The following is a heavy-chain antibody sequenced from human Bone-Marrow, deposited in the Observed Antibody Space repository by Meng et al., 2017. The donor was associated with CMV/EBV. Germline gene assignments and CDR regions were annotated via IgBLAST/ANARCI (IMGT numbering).Heavy chain of an antibody. CDR1: GGSIGSGGYS. V-gene: IGHV4-31*02. Sequence: SGGSIGSGGYSWSWIRQHPGKGLEWIGYIYYTGSTYYNPSLKSRVTISVDTSKNQFSLKLSSVTAADTAVYYCARTHGDYVPWADYWGQGTLVTVSS. CDR2: IYYTGST. CDR3: ARTHGDYVPWADY. J-gene: IGHJ4*02. D-gene: IGHD4-17*01.